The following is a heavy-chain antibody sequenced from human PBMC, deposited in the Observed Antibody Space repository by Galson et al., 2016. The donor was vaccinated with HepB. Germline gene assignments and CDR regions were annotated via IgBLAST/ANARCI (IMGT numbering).Heavy chain of an antibody. Sequence: SLRLSCAASGFTFTNYGMHWVRQAPGKGLEWVAIIWFDGSNKYYADSVKGRFTISRDNSKNTLYLEMNGLRVDETAVYYCSREGFYCSGSSCYTAFYHHGMDVWGQGTTVTVSS. CDR2: IWFDGSNK. J-gene: IGHJ6*02. V-gene: IGHV3-33*01. D-gene: IGHD2-2*02. CDR1: GFTFTNYG. CDR3: SREGFYCSGSSCYTAFYHHGMDV.